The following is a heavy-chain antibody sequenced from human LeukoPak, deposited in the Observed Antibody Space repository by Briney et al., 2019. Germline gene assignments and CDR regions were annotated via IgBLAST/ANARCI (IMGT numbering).Heavy chain of an antibody. J-gene: IGHJ3*02. CDR1: GGSISSYY. D-gene: IGHD2-2*01. CDR3: ARFCSSTSCYWGDAFDI. CDR2: IYTSGST. V-gene: IGHV4-4*07. Sequence: PSETLSLTCTVSGGSISSYYWSRIRQPAGKGLEWIGRIYTSGSTNYDPSLKSRVTMSVDTSKNQFSLKLSSVTAADTAVYYCARFCSSTSCYWGDAFDIWGQGTMVTVSS.